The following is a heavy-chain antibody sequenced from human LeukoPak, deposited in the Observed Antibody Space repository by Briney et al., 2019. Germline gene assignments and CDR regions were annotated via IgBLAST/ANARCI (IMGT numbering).Heavy chain of an antibody. CDR1: GYTFTSYY. Sequence: ASVKVSCKAPGYTFTSYYVHWVRQAPGQGLEWMGIINPSGGSTSYAQKFQGRVTMTRDTSTSTLYMELSSLRSEDTAVYYCARCLRGGDFVAQDAFDIWGQGTMVTVSS. CDR2: INPSGGST. D-gene: IGHD2-21*02. V-gene: IGHV1-46*01. CDR3: ARCLRGGDFVAQDAFDI. J-gene: IGHJ3*02.